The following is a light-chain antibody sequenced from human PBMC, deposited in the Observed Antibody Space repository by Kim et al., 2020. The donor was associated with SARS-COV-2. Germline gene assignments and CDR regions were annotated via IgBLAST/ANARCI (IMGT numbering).Light chain of an antibody. J-gene: IGKJ1*01. Sequence: PGKRFTRTCRASQSVSSSYVTWYQQKPGQAPRRLIYGASTRATGIPARFSGSGSGTDFTLTISSLQPEDFAVYYCPGTFGQGTKVDIK. CDR1: QSVSSSY. CDR2: GAS. CDR3: PGT. V-gene: IGKV3D-7*01.